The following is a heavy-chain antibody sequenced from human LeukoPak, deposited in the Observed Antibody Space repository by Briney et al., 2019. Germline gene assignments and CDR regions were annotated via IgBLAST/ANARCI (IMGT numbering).Heavy chain of an antibody. D-gene: IGHD3-16*01. J-gene: IGHJ4*02. CDR1: GGSISSSSYY. Sequence: SETLSLTCTVSGGSISSSSYYWGWIRQPPGKGLEWIGYIYHSGSTYYNPSLKSRVTISVDRSKNQFSLKLSSVTAADTAVYYCARQGEGYYFDYWGQGTLVTVSS. CDR3: ARQGEGYYFDY. V-gene: IGHV4-39*07. CDR2: IYHSGST.